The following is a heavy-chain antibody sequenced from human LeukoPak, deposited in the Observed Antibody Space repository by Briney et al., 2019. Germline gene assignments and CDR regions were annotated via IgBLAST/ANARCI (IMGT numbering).Heavy chain of an antibody. CDR3: ARGPGPVVAATARFDY. CDR2: ISSSSSYI. V-gene: IGHV3-21*01. Sequence: PGGSLRLSCAASGFTFSSYSMNWVRQAPGKGLEWVSSISSSSSYIYYADSVKGRFTISRDNAKNSLYLQMNSLRAEDTAVYYCARGPGPVVAATARFDYWGQGTLVTVSS. D-gene: IGHD2-15*01. CDR1: GFTFSSYS. J-gene: IGHJ4*02.